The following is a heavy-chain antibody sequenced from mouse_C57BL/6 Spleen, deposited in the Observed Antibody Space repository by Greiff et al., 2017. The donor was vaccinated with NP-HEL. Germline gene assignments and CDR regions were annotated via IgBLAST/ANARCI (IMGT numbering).Heavy chain of an antibody. V-gene: IGHV5-17*01. D-gene: IGHD1-1*01. CDR1: GFTFSDYG. CDR2: ISSGSSTI. Sequence: VQLKESGGGLVKPGGSLKLSCAASGFTFSDYGMHWVRQAPEKGLEWVAYISSGSSTIYYADTVKGRFTISRDNAKNTLFLQMTSLRSEDTAMYYCARPDYYGSSYTFDYWGQGTTLTVSS. CDR3: ARPDYYGSSYTFDY. J-gene: IGHJ2*01.